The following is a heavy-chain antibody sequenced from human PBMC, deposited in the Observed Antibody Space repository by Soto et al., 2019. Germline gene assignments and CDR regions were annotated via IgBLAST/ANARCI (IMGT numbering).Heavy chain of an antibody. V-gene: IGHV3-33*01. CDR1: EFTFSSYG. Sequence: QVQLVESGGGVVQPGRSLRLSCAVSEFTFSSYGMHWVRQAPGKGLEWVALVWYDGGKKYYADSVKGRFTISRDNSKNTLYLQMNSLRDEDTAVYYCVRAAGYNGNDYVYYHGTDVWGQGTTVTVSS. J-gene: IGHJ6*02. CDR2: VWYDGGKK. D-gene: IGHD5-12*01. CDR3: VRAAGYNGNDYVYYHGTDV.